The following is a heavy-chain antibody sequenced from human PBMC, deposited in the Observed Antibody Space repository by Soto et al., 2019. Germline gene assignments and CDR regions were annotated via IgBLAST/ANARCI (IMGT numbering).Heavy chain of an antibody. CDR1: GFTFSRYS. V-gene: IGHV3-23*01. CDR3: AKDRQPDDAWTFAS. D-gene: IGHD1-1*01. Sequence: GGSLRLSCAASGFTFSRYSMAWVRQAPGKGLEWISEIYGGGSTFYADSMRGRISISRDNSKNTVYLQMNSLRVEDTALYYCAKDRQPDDAWTFASWAQGTLVTVSS. CDR2: IYGGGST. J-gene: IGHJ4*02.